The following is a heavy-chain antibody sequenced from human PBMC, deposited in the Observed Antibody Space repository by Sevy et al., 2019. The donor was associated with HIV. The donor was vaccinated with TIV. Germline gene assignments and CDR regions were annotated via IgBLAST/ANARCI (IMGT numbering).Heavy chain of an antibody. V-gene: IGHV3-72*01. CDR2: SSNRADRYTT. CDR3: TRGHHGFDY. CDR1: GFTFSDHY. J-gene: IGHJ4*02. Sequence: GESLKISCAASGFTFSDHYMDWVRQAPGKGLEWVGRSSNRADRYTTEYAASVKGRFTISRDDSNYSLYLQMRSLKTEDTAVYYCTRGHHGFDYWGLGTLVTVSS.